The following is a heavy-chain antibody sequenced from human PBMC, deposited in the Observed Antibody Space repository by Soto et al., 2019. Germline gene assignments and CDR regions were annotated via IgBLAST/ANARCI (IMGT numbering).Heavy chain of an antibody. CDR1: GGSIGSFY. V-gene: IGHV4-59*01. D-gene: IGHD3-3*02. Sequence: SETVSLTCTVSGGSIGSFYWSWIRQPPGGTLEWIGYIYASGTTTYNPSLESRVTMSVDMPNNEFSLDLTSVTAADTAVYYCARSHSFDGSIYHYYFDFWGQGTLVTVSS. CDR3: ARSHSFDGSIYHYYFDF. CDR2: IYASGTT. J-gene: IGHJ4*02.